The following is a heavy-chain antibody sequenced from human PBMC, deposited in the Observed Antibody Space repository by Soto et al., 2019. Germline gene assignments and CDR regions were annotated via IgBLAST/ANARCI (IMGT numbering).Heavy chain of an antibody. CDR2: IKHDGSEK. V-gene: IGHV3-7*01. J-gene: IGHJ4*02. CDR3: AREDGYSDLDD. Sequence: TGGSLSLSCAASGFTFNSYYMSWVRQAPGKGLEWVGNIKHDGSEKYYVDSVKGRFTLSRDNAKNSLYLRRNGLRVEDTAVYYSAREDGYSDLDDWGQGTMVTVSS. CDR1: GFTFNSYY. D-gene: IGHD5-18*01.